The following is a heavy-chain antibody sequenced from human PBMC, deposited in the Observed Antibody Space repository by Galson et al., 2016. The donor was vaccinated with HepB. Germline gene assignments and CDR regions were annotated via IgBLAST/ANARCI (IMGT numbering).Heavy chain of an antibody. CDR1: GDSVSSNNAA. CDR2: TYYRSKWYN. Sequence: CAIPGDSVSSNNAAWNWIRQSPSRGLEWLGRTYYRSKWYNDYAVSVKRRITINPATSKNHFTLPLNSVTPEDTAMYYCERESCSGGNGYEWNYWGQGTLVTVSS. D-gene: IGHD2-15*01. V-gene: IGHV6-1*01. CDR3: ERESCSGGNGYEWNY. J-gene: IGHJ4*02.